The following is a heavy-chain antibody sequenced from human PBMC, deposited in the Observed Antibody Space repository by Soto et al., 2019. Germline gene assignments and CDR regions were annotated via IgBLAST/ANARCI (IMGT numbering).Heavy chain of an antibody. CDR1: GFTVSSNY. CDR3: ARGGNPNYS. Sequence: EVQLVESGGGLVQPGGSLRLSCAVSGFTVSSNYMSWVRQAPGKGLEWVSVIYSGGSTYYADSVKGRFPISRHNSNSTRCLQMNSLRAEDTAVYYCARGGNPNYSWGQGTLVTVSS. D-gene: IGHD4-4*01. V-gene: IGHV3-53*04. J-gene: IGHJ4*02. CDR2: IYSGGST.